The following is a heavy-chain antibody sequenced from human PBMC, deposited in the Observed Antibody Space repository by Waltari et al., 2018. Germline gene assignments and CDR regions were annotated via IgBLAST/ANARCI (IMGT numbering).Heavy chain of an antibody. CDR3: ARGRITNSNAFDP. V-gene: IGHV4-61*02. CDR1: GDSISRDTYW. J-gene: IGHJ5*02. D-gene: IGHD1-20*01. Sequence: QVQLQESGPGLVAPSQTLSLTCTVFGDSISRDTYWWAWIRQPAGKGLECIGRVYTGGSIDYNPSLRSRLTISVDSPKNQFSLKLTSGTAADTAVYYCARGRITNSNAFDPWGQGTLVIVSS. CDR2: VYTGGSI.